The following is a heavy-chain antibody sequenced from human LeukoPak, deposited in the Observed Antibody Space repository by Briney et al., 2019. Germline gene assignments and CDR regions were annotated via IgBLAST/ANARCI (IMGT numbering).Heavy chain of an antibody. J-gene: IGHJ4*02. CDR2: ISSSSSTI. D-gene: IGHD3-22*01. CDR3: ARDTLLYYYDSSGSFDY. Sequence: GGSLRLSCAASGFTFSSYSMNWVRQAPGKGLEWVSYISSSSSTIYYADSVKGRFTISRDNAKNSLYLQMNSLSAEDTAVYYCARDTLLYYYDSSGSFDYWGQGTLVTVSS. CDR1: GFTFSSYS. V-gene: IGHV3-48*04.